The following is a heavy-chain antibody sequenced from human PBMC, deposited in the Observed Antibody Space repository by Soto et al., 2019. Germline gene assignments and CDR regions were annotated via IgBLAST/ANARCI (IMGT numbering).Heavy chain of an antibody. V-gene: IGHV3-33*01. J-gene: IGHJ6*02. D-gene: IGHD6-19*01. CDR2: IWYDGRNK. CDR1: GFTFSNYG. Sequence: HPGGSLRLSCAASGFTFSNYGMHWVRQAPGKGLEWVAVIWYDGRNKYYADSVKGRFTISRDNSKNTLYLQLNSLRAEDTAVYYCARGIAVAGYRDGWGQGTTVTV. CDR3: ARGIAVAGYRDG.